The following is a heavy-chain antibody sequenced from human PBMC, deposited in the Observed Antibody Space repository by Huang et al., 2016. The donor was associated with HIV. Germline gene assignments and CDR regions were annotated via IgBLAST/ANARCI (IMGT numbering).Heavy chain of an antibody. CDR2: IYYSGSN. D-gene: IGHD3-22*01. V-gene: IGHV4-39*01. CDR3: ARHFSYYDSSGYTPWDAFDI. J-gene: IGHJ3*02. CDR1: GGSITSSSYY. Sequence: QLQLRGSGPGLVKPSETLSLTCTVSGGSITSSSYYWGWIRQPPGKGLEWVGSIYYSGSNVYNPALKSRVTVSVDTSKNQFSLKLSSVTAADTAVYYCARHFSYYDSSGYTPWDAFDIWGQGTMVTVSS.